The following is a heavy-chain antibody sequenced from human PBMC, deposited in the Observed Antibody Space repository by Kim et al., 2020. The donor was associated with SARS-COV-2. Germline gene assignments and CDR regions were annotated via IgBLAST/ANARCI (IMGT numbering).Heavy chain of an antibody. CDR3: ARGEGATPPDY. CDR2: IYTSGST. Sequence: SETLSLTCTVSGGSISSGSYYWSWIRQPAGKGLEWIGRIYTSGSTNYNPSLKSRVTISVDTSKNQFSLKLSSVTAADTAVYYCARGEGATPPDYWGQGTLVTVSS. V-gene: IGHV4-61*02. D-gene: IGHD1-26*01. J-gene: IGHJ4*02. CDR1: GGSISSGSYY.